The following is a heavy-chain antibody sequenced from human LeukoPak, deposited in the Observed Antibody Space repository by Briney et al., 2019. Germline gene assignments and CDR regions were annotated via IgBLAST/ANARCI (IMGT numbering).Heavy chain of an antibody. CDR2: INHNGNVN. CDR1: GFAFSSYW. Sequence: GGSLRLSCAASGFAFSSYWMNWARQAPGKGLEWVASINHNGNVNYYVDSVKGRFTISRDNAKNSLYLQMSNLRAEDTAVYFCARGGGLDVWGQGATVTVSS. V-gene: IGHV3-7*03. D-gene: IGHD3-16*01. CDR3: ARGGGLDV. J-gene: IGHJ6*02.